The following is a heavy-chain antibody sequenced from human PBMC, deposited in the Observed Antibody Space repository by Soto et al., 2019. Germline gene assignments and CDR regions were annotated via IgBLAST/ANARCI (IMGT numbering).Heavy chain of an antibody. D-gene: IGHD6-6*01. V-gene: IGHV3-30*18. CDR2: ISNDGRNT. Sequence: QVQMVETGGGVVQPGRSLRLSCAASGFSFSAYGLHWVRQAPGKGLEWLAVISNDGRNTYYADSVKGRFTSSRDNSKDTLFLQMNILRGEDTAIYYCAKVIRADSTSSNFYYYSAMDVWGQGTTVTVSS. J-gene: IGHJ6*02. CDR1: GFSFSAYG. CDR3: AKVIRADSTSSNFYYYSAMDV.